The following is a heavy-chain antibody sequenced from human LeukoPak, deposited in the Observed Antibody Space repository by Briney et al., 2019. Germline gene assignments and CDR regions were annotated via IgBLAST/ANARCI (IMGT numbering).Heavy chain of an antibody. D-gene: IGHD6-13*01. CDR3: ARDWPPLSAAAGDDNWFDP. V-gene: IGHV7-4-1*02. J-gene: IGHJ5*02. CDR2: INTNTGNP. Sequence: ASGKVSCKASGYTFTSYAMNWVRQAPGQGLEWRGWINTNTGNPTYAQGFTGRFVFSLDTSVSTAYLQISSLKAEDTAVYYCARDWPPLSAAAGDDNWFDPWGQGTLVTVSS. CDR1: GYTFTSYA.